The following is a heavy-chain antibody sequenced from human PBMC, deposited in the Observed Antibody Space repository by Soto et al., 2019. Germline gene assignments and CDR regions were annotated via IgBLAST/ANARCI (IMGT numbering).Heavy chain of an antibody. CDR1: GLSFSSYA. Sequence: GGSLRLSCAVSGLSFSSYAMTWVRQSPGKGLEWVSSISRSGNSTYSADSVRGRFTISRDKSENSLFLQMSDLRAEDTATYYCAKDKRPDGAWDIDFWGQGTLVTVSS. J-gene: IGHJ4*02. D-gene: IGHD1-1*01. CDR2: ISRSGNST. V-gene: IGHV3-23*01. CDR3: AKDKRPDGAWDIDF.